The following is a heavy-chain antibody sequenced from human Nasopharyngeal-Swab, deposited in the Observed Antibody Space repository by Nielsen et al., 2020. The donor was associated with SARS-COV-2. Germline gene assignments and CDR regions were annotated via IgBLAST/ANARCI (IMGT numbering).Heavy chain of an antibody. CDR1: GGSISSGGYY. J-gene: IGHJ4*02. CDR2: IYYSGST. CDR3: ARDRGSYPLDY. Sequence: SETLSLTCTVSGGSISSGGYYWSWIRQHPGKGLEWIGYIYYSGSTNYNPSLKSRVTISVDTSKNQFSLKLSSVTAADTAVYYCARDRGSYPLDYWGQGTLVTVSP. D-gene: IGHD1-26*01. V-gene: IGHV4-61*08.